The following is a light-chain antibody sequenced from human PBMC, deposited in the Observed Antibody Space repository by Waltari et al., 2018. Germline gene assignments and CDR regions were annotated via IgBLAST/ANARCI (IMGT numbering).Light chain of an antibody. CDR3: SSYTSSVTRV. V-gene: IGLV2-14*01. CDR2: EVT. CDR1: NSDVGGYKY. Sequence: QSALTQPASVSGSPGQSITISCTGTNSDVGGYKYVSWYQQHPGKAPKVIISEVTYRPSGDSNRFSGSKSGNTASLTISALQAEYEADYYCSSYTSSVTRVFGTGTKVTVL. J-gene: IGLJ1*01.